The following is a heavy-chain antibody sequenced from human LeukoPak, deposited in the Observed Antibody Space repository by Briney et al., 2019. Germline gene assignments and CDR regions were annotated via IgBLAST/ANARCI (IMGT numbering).Heavy chain of an antibody. J-gene: IGHJ4*02. CDR2: INSNGSST. Sequence: QPGGSLTLSCAASGFTFSNYWMHWVRQAPGKGLVWVSRINSNGSSTNYADSVKGRFTISRDNAKNTLYLQMNSLRAEDTAVYYCAKVGCSVSCHCDYWGQGTLVTVSS. V-gene: IGHV3-74*01. D-gene: IGHD2-2*01. CDR3: AKVGCSVSCHCDY. CDR1: GFTFSNYW.